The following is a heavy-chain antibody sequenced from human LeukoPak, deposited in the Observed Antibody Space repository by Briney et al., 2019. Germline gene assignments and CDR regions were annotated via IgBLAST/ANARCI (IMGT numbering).Heavy chain of an antibody. CDR1: GGSISSYY. V-gene: IGHV4-4*07. CDR3: ARPGRPYYYGSGSSYFDY. CDR2: IYTSGST. Sequence: SETLSLTCTVSGGSISSYYWSWIRQPAGKGLEWIGRIYTSGSTNYNPSLKSRVTISVDTSKNQFSLKLSSVTAADTAVYYCARPGRPYYYGSGSSYFDYWGQGTLVTVSS. D-gene: IGHD3-10*01. J-gene: IGHJ4*02.